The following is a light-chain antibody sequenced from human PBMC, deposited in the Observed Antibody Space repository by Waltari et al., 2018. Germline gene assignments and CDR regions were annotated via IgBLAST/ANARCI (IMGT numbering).Light chain of an antibody. Sequence: DIQMTQSPSSVSASVGDRVTITRRASQDIRNWLALYQQKPGKAPNLLIYATSSLQTGVPSRFSGSGSGTEFTLTISSLQPEDFATYYCQQANSFPITFGPGTKVDIK. CDR1: QDIRNW. J-gene: IGKJ3*01. CDR2: ATS. CDR3: QQANSFPIT. V-gene: IGKV1-12*01.